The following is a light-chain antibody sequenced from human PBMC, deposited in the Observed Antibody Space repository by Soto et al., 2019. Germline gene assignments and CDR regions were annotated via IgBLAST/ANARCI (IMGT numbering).Light chain of an antibody. V-gene: IGKV3-20*01. CDR3: QQYGSSPLT. CDR1: QSVSSSY. J-gene: IGKJ1*01. Sequence: EIVLTQSPGTLSLSPEERATLSCRASQSVSSSYLAWYQQKPGQAPRLLIYGASSRATGIPDRFSGSGSGTDFTLTFSRLEPEDFAVYYCQQYGSSPLTFGQGTKVDIK. CDR2: GAS.